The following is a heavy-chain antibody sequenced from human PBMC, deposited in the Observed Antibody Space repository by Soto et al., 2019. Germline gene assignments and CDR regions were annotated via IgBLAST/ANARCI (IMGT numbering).Heavy chain of an antibody. CDR3: ARQPGLDYDILTGYYKGYYFDY. CDR2: IYYSGST. V-gene: IGHV4-39*01. D-gene: IGHD3-9*01. CDR1: GGSISSSSYY. J-gene: IGHJ4*02. Sequence: SEALSLTCTVSGGSISSSSYYWGWIRQPPGKGLEWIGSIYYSGSTYYNPSLKSRVTISVDTSKNQFSLKLSSVTAADTAVYYCARQPGLDYDILTGYYKGYYFDYWGQGTLVHVSS.